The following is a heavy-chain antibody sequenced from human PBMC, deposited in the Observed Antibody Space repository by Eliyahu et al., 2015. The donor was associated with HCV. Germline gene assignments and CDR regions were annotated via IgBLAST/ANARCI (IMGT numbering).Heavy chain of an antibody. V-gene: IGHV4-39*01. CDR2: IDYSGRT. J-gene: IGHJ1*01. Sequence: QLQLQASGPGLVEPSETLSLTCXVXGDSISRSHXXWGWIRQTPXKGLEWIXSIDYSGRTYYNPSLKRRVTASVDTSKNQFSLKLTSVTAADAAVYYCARHHTGAEYFQFWGQGTLVTVSS. CDR3: ARHHTGAEYFQF. CDR1: GDSISRSHXX. D-gene: IGHD5-18*01.